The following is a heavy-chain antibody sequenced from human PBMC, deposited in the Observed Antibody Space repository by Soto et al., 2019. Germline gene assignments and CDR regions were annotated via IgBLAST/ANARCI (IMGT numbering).Heavy chain of an antibody. CDR3: ERYYYDCWSRYVDSFDP. CDR2: ISSSSSTI. CDR1: GFTFSSYS. D-gene: IGHD3-3*01. Sequence: VQLVESGGGLVQPGGSLRLSCAASGFTFSSYSMNWVRQAPGKGLEWVSYISSSSSTIYYADSVKGRFTISRDNAKNSLYLQMQSLRADDTAVDYCERYYYDCWSRYVDSFDPWGQGTLVTLST. J-gene: IGHJ5*02. V-gene: IGHV3-48*01.